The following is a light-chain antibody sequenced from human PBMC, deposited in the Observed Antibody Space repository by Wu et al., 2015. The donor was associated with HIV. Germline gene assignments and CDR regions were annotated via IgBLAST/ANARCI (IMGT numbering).Light chain of an antibody. V-gene: IGKV1-9*01. CDR1: QGISSY. Sequence: DIQMTQSPSTLSASVGDRVTITCRASQGISSYLAWYQQKPGKAPELLIYAASTLQSGVPSRFRGSGSGTEFTLTISSLQPEDFATYYCQKYNSAPRTFGQGTKVEIK. J-gene: IGKJ1*01. CDR2: AAS. CDR3: QKYNSAPRT.